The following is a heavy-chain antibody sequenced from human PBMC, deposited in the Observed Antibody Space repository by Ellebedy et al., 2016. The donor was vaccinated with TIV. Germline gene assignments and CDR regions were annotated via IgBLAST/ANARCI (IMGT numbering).Heavy chain of an antibody. D-gene: IGHD2-2*01. CDR1: GGSVSSEDCY. CDR2: IYYSGNT. Sequence: SETLSLTXTVSGGSVSSEDCYWNWIRLPPGKGLEWIGYIYYSGNTNYNPSLKSRVTISVDTSKIQFSLRLSSVTAADTAVYYCARAYCTSTHCSRKLDYWGQGTLVTVSS. CDR3: ARAYCTSTHCSRKLDY. J-gene: IGHJ4*02. V-gene: IGHV4-61*08.